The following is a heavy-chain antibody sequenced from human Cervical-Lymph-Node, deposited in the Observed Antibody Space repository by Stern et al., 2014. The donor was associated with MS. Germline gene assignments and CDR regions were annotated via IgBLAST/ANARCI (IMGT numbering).Heavy chain of an antibody. CDR3: ARGARITIFGVANDY. Sequence: QVQLQQWGAGLLKPSETLSLTCAVYGGSFSGYYWSWIRQPPGKGLEWIGEINHSGSTNYNPSLKSRVTISVDTSKNQFSLKLSSVTAAGTAVYYCARGARITIFGVANDYWGQGTLVTVSS. CDR2: INHSGST. D-gene: IGHD3-3*01. V-gene: IGHV4-34*01. CDR1: GGSFSGYY. J-gene: IGHJ4*02.